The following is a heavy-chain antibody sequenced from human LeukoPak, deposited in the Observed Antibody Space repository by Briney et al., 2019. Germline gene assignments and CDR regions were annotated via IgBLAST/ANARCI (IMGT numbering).Heavy chain of an antibody. V-gene: IGHV3-7*01. Sequence: GGSLRLSCAVSGITLSNYGMSWVRQAPGKGLEWVANIKQDGSEKYYVDSVKGRFTISRDNAKNSLYLQMNSLRAEDTAVYYCARRGYCSSTSCYVDYWGQGTLVTVSS. CDR3: ARRGYCSSTSCYVDY. CDR1: GITLSNYG. CDR2: IKQDGSEK. D-gene: IGHD2-2*01. J-gene: IGHJ4*02.